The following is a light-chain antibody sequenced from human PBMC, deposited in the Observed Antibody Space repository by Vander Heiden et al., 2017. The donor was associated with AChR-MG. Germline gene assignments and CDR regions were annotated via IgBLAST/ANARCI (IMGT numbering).Light chain of an antibody. CDR2: GAS. CDR3: QRYNNWLWT. V-gene: IGKV3-15*01. J-gene: IGKJ1*01. CDR1: QNIYTN. Sequence: EAVLTQSPATLSVSPGERATLSCRASQNIYTNLAWYQQKPGQAHRLLIYGASTRATAIPARFSGSGSGTEFTLTISSLQSEDFAVYYCQRYNNWLWTFGQGTKVEIK.